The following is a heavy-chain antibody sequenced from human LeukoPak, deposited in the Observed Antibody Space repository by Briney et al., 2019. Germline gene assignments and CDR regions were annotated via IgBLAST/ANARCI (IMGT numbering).Heavy chain of an antibody. V-gene: IGHV3-48*04. Sequence: GGSLRLSCAASGFTFNVYSMNWVRQAPGKGLEWVSFISSSLDSNIYYADSVKGRFTISRDNAKNSLYLQMNSLRAEDTAVYYCVREAAATLFDYWGQGTLVTVSS. CDR2: ISSSLDSNI. CDR3: VREAAATLFDY. CDR1: GFTFNVYS. D-gene: IGHD1-26*01. J-gene: IGHJ4*02.